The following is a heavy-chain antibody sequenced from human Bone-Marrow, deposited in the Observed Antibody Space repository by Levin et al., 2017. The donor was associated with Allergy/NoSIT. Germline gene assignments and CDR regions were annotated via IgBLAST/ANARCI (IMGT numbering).Heavy chain of an antibody. J-gene: IGHJ6*02. CDR1: GYTFTTYG. CDR2: VSAYSGNT. Sequence: GESLKISCKASGYTFTTYGLTWVRQAPGQGLEWMGWVSAYSGNTNYALNLQDRVTMTTDTATNTAYMELTSLRSDDTAIYYCARGHFPYYYYGVDVWGQGTTVVVSS. CDR3: ARGHFPYYYYGVDV. V-gene: IGHV1-18*01.